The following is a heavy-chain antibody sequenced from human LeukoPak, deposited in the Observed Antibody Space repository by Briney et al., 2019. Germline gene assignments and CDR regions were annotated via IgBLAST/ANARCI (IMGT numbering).Heavy chain of an antibody. J-gene: IGHJ4*02. D-gene: IGHD3-10*01. CDR3: VRDSGSYYFDY. Sequence: AGGSLRLSCAASGFSFDDYAMHWVRQPPGKGLEWVSGITGNGGTIAYADSVKGRFTVSRDNAKSSLYLQMSSLRAEDMALYYCVRDSGSYYFDYWGQGTLVTVSS. V-gene: IGHV3-9*03. CDR2: ITGNGGTI. CDR1: GFSFDDYA.